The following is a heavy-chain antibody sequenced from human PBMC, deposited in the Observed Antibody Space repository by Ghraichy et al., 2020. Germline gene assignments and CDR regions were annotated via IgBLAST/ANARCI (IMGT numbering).Heavy chain of an antibody. Sequence: SVKVSCKASGGTFSSYAISWVRQAPGQGLEWMGGIIPIFGTANYAQKFQGRVTITADKSTSTAYMELSSLRSEDTAVYYCARENTFMVRGKPFDYWGQGTLVTVSS. D-gene: IGHD3-10*01. CDR3: ARENTFMVRGKPFDY. V-gene: IGHV1-69*06. CDR2: IIPIFGTA. CDR1: GGTFSSYA. J-gene: IGHJ4*02.